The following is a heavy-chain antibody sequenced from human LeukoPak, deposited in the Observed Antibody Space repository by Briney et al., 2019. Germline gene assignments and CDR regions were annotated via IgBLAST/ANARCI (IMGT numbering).Heavy chain of an antibody. Sequence: GGSLRLSCAASGFTFSSYEMNWVRQAPGKGLEWVSYISSSGSTIYYADSVKGRFIISRDNSNSMLYLQMNSLRAEDTAVYYCAKEGPHYYDSSGYFSFWGQGTLVTVSS. V-gene: IGHV3-48*03. CDR2: ISSSGSTI. CDR1: GFTFSSYE. J-gene: IGHJ4*02. D-gene: IGHD3-22*01. CDR3: AKEGPHYYDSSGYFSF.